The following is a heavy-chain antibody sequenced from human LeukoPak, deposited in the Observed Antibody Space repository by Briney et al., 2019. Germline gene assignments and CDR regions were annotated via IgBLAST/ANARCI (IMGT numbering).Heavy chain of an antibody. J-gene: IGHJ4*02. V-gene: IGHV3-23*01. CDR2: ISGSXXXT. D-gene: IGHD6-13*01. CDR1: GFTFSSYA. CDR3: ARDGSSWYYFDY. Sequence: PGGSLRLSCAASGFTFSSYAMSWVRQAPGKGLXXVSAISGSXXXTYYADSVXGRFTISRDNSKNTLYLQMNSLRAEDTAVYYCARDGSSWYYFDYWGQGTLVTVSS.